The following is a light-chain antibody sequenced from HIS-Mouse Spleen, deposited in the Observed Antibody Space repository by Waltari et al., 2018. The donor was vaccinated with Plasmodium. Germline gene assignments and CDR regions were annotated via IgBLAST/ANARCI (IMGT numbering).Light chain of an antibody. Sequence: EIVMTQSPATLSVSPGERATLSCRASQSVSSNLAWYQQKPGQAPRLLIYGASTRATGIPARFSGSGCWTEFTLTISSLQSEDFAVYYCQQYNNWSFTFGPGTKVDIK. CDR1: QSVSSN. CDR2: GAS. V-gene: IGKV3-15*01. J-gene: IGKJ3*01. CDR3: QQYNNWSFT.